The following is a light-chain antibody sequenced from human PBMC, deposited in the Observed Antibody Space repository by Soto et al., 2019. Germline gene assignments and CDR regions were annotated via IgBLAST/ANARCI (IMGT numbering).Light chain of an antibody. CDR2: GAS. CDR3: QQYGSSPRT. V-gene: IGKV3-20*01. CDR1: QSIDNNY. Sequence: EIVLTHSPGTLSLSPGERATLSCRASQSIDNNYLAWYQQKPGQAPRLVIYGASTRATDIPDRFSASGSGTDFTLTISSLEPEDSAVYYCQQYGSSPRTFGQGTKVDI. J-gene: IGKJ1*01.